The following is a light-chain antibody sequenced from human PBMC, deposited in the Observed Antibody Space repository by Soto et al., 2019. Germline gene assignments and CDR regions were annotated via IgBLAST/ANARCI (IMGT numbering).Light chain of an antibody. Sequence: QSALTQPPSASGSLGLSVTISCTGTSSEVGGYNFVSWYQQHPGKAPKLMIYEVAKRPSGVPDRFSGSKSGNTASLTVSGLLPEDEADYYCASYAGGNNVFGTGTKLTVL. CDR2: EVA. CDR3: ASYAGGNNV. CDR1: SSEVGGYNF. J-gene: IGLJ1*01. V-gene: IGLV2-8*01.